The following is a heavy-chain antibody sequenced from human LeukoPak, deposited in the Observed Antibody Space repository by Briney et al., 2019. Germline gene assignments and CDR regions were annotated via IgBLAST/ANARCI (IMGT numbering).Heavy chain of an antibody. Sequence: SVKVSCKASGGTFSSYAISWVRQAPGQGLEWMGRIIPILGIANYAQKLQGRVTITADKSTSTAYMELSSLRSEDTAVYYCARDCGGSCYSRGLGWFDPWGQGTLVTVSS. V-gene: IGHV1-69*04. CDR2: IIPILGIA. CDR1: GGTFSSYA. D-gene: IGHD2-15*01. J-gene: IGHJ5*02. CDR3: ARDCGGSCYSRGLGWFDP.